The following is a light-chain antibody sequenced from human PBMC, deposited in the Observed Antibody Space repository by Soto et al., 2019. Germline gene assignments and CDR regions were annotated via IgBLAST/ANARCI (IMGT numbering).Light chain of an antibody. CDR2: DVS. CDR1: SSDVGGYGY. J-gene: IGLJ2*01. Sequence: QSALAQPASVSGTPGQSITISCTGTSSDVGGYGYVSWYQHRPGKAPKLMIYDVSNRPSGVSDRFSGSKSGNTASLTISGLQAEDEADYYCSSYTSTKTVVFGGGTKLTVL. V-gene: IGLV2-14*03. CDR3: SSYTSTKTVV.